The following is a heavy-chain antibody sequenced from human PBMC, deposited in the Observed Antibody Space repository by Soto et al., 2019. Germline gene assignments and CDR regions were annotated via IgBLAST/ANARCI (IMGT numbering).Heavy chain of an antibody. D-gene: IGHD2-15*01. CDR1: GFTFSSYA. Sequence: GGSLRLSCAASGFTFSSYAMSWVRQAPGKGLEWVSAISGSGGSTYYADSVKGRFTISRDNSKNTLYLQMNSLRAEDTAVYYCAKGEYCSGGSCYYSAKLFPYFDYWGQGTLVTVSS. CDR2: ISGSGGST. V-gene: IGHV3-23*01. CDR3: AKGEYCSGGSCYYSAKLFPYFDY. J-gene: IGHJ4*02.